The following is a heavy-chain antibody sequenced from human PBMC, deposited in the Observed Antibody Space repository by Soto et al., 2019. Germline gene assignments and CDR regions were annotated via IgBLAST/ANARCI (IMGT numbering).Heavy chain of an antibody. J-gene: IGHJ3*01. D-gene: IGHD2-21*02. CDR2: ISYNGNNK. CDR1: GFALSSYG. CDR3: AKERWHFAVAAITGGGDFDK. V-gene: IGHV3-30*18. Sequence: QIQLVESGGGVVQPGTSQKLSCTASGFALSSYGMHWVRQAPGKGLEWVSVISYNGNNKYYADSVRGRFTISRDNSRSRLYLQMDSLRPEDTDADYCAKERWHFAVAAITGGGDFDKWGQGTTVTVSS.